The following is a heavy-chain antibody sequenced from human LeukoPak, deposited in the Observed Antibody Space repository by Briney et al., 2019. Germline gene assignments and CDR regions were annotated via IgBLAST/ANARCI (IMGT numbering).Heavy chain of an antibody. Sequence: PSETLSLTCTVSGGSISSYYWSWIRQPAGKGLEWIGSIYYSGSTYYNPSLKSRVTISVDTSKNQFSLKLSSVTAADTAVYYCARDYRGSGWSHFDYWGQGTLVTVSS. D-gene: IGHD6-19*01. V-gene: IGHV4-4*07. CDR3: ARDYRGSGWSHFDY. CDR2: IYYSGST. J-gene: IGHJ4*02. CDR1: GGSISSYY.